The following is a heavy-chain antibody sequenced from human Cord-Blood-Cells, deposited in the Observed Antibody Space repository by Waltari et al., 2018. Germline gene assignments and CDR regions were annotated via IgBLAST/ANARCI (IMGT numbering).Heavy chain of an antibody. CDR1: GGSIRSSSYY. J-gene: IGHJ4*02. V-gene: IGHV4-39*01. Sequence: QLQLQESGPGLVKPSETLSLTCTVSGGSIRSSSYYLRWIRQPPGKGLEWIGSIYYSGSTYYNPSLKSRVTISVDTSKNQFSLKLSSVTAADTAVYYCARPIYGSVFPFDYWGQGTLVTVSS. D-gene: IGHD3-10*01. CDR2: IYYSGST. CDR3: ARPIYGSVFPFDY.